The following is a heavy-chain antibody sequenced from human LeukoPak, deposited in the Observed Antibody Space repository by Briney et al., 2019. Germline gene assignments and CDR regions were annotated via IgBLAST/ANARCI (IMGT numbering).Heavy chain of an antibody. CDR3: ARDHNSSWDIYYFDY. Sequence: SETLSLTCVVSDYSITSGFYWGWIRQPPGKGLEWIGRIHTSGTTNYNPSLKSRVTISVDTSKNQFSLKLSSVTAADTAVYYCARDHNSSWDIYYFDYWGQGTLVTVSS. V-gene: IGHV4-38-2*02. D-gene: IGHD6-13*01. CDR1: DYSITSGFY. J-gene: IGHJ4*02. CDR2: IHTSGTT.